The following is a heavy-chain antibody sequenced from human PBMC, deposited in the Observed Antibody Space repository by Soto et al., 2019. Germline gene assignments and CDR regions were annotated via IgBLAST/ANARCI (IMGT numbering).Heavy chain of an antibody. V-gene: IGHV1-46*01. Sequence: QVQLVQSGAEVKKPGASVKVSCKASGYTFTSYYMHWVRQAPGQGLEWMGIINPSGGSTSYAQKFQGRGTMTRDTSTSTVYMELSSLRSEDTAVYYCARDGLVGATSHWGQGTLVTVSS. CDR2: INPSGGST. J-gene: IGHJ4*02. CDR3: ARDGLVGATSH. CDR1: GYTFTSYY. D-gene: IGHD1-26*01.